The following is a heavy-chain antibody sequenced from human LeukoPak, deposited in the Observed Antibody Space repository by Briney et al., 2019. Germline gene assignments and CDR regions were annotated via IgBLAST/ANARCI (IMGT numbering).Heavy chain of an antibody. D-gene: IGHD6-19*01. V-gene: IGHV4-39*01. Sequence: SETLSLTCTVSGGSMSSSDHFRGWIRQPPGKALEWLASVYYIGSTYYNPSLRSRLSISLGTSKKQLSLKLDSVTAADTAVYYCARHPAYRSGWSWYFDLWGRGTLVTVSS. CDR1: GGSMSSSDHF. J-gene: IGHJ2*01. CDR2: VYYIGST. CDR3: ARHPAYRSGWSWYFDL.